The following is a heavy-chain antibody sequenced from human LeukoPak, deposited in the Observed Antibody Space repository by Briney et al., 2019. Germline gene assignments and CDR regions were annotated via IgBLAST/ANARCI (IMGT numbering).Heavy chain of an antibody. Sequence: SETLPLTCTVSGGSISSGSYYWSWIRQPAGKGLEWIGRIYTSGSTNYNPSLKSRVTISVDTSKNQFSLKLSSVTAADTAVYYCARGTGTTGGYWGQGTLVTVSS. V-gene: IGHV4-61*02. CDR3: ARGTGTTGGY. CDR1: GGSISSGSYY. D-gene: IGHD1-7*01. J-gene: IGHJ4*02. CDR2: IYTSGST.